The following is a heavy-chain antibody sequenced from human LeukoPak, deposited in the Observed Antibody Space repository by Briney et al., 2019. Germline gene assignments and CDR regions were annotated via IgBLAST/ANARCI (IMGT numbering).Heavy chain of an antibody. CDR3: ARFRFPENYYDSSGYDY. CDR1: GGSFSGYY. D-gene: IGHD3-22*01. CDR2: INHSGST. J-gene: IGHJ4*02. Sequence: SSETLSLTCGVYGGSFSGYYWSWIRQPPGKGLEWIGEINHSGSTNYNPSLKSRVTISVDTSKNQFSLKLSSVTAADTAVYYCARFRFPENYYDSSGYDYWGQGTLVTVSS. V-gene: IGHV4-34*01.